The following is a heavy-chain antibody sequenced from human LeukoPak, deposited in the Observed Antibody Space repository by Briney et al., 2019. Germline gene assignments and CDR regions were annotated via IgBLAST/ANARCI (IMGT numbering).Heavy chain of an antibody. CDR3: ATRIGGLAYDY. J-gene: IGHJ4*02. D-gene: IGHD3-10*01. Sequence: SETLSLTCTVSGGSISSNYCYWAWIRQPPGKGLEWIGNICYSGSTNYNPSVMSRVTISVDTSKNQFSLKLSSVTAADTAVYYCATRIGGLAYDYWGQGTLVTVPS. CDR1: GGSISSNYCY. CDR2: ICYSGST. V-gene: IGHV4-39*01.